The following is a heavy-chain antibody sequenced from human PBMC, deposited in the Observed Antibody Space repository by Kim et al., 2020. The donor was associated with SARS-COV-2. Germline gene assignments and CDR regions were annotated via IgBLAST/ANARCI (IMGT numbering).Heavy chain of an antibody. Sequence: GGSLRLSCAASGFTFSNYAMTWVRQAPGKALEWVSAISNSGSTTYSADSVKGRFTISRDNSENTLYLQMNSLRADDTAVYYCAKRSSGTSGWIDYWGQGTQVTVSS. V-gene: IGHV3-23*01. CDR3: AKRSSGTSGWIDY. CDR2: ISNSGSTT. CDR1: GFTFSNYA. J-gene: IGHJ4*02. D-gene: IGHD6-19*01.